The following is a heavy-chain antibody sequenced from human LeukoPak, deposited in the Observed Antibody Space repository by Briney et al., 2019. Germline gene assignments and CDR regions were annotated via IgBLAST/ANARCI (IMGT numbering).Heavy chain of an antibody. CDR2: IRYDGSNK. D-gene: IGHD3-10*01. J-gene: IGHJ4*02. Sequence: PGGSLRLSRAASGFTFSSYGMHWVRQAPGKGLEWVAFIRYDGSNKYYADSVKGRFTISRDNSKNTLYLQMNSLRAEDTAVYYCANGVRGVIIVGNPFDYWGRGTLVTVSS. V-gene: IGHV3-30*02. CDR3: ANGVRGVIIVGNPFDY. CDR1: GFTFSSYG.